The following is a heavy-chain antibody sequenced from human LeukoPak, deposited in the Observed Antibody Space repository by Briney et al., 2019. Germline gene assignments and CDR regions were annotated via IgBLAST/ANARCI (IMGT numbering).Heavy chain of an antibody. CDR2: INPSGGST. Sequence: ASVKVSCKASGYTFISYYMHWVRQAPGQGLEWMGIINPSGGSTSYAQKFQGRVTMTRDTSTSTVYMELRSLRSEDTAVYYCARLHGYDYGDLESDYWGQGTLVTVSS. CDR1: GYTFISYY. CDR3: ARLHGYDYGDLESDY. V-gene: IGHV1-46*01. D-gene: IGHD4-17*01. J-gene: IGHJ4*02.